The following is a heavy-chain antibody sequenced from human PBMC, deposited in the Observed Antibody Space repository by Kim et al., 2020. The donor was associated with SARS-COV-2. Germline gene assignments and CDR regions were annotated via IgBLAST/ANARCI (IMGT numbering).Heavy chain of an antibody. D-gene: IGHD2-2*02. V-gene: IGHV3-73*01. CDR1: GFTFSGSA. J-gene: IGHJ2*01. Sequence: GGSLRLSCAASGFTFSGSAMHWVRQASGKGLEWVGRIRSKANSYATAYAASVKGRFTISRDDSKNTAYLQMNSLKTEDTAVYYCTRFSGYTDLKPRSFDLWGGGTLVTVSS. CDR2: IRSKANSYAT. CDR3: TRFSGYTDLKPRSFDL.